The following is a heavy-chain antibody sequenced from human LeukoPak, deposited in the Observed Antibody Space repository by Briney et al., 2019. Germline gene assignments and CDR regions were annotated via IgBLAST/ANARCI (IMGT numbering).Heavy chain of an antibody. CDR1: GGSFSGYY. V-gene: IGHV4-34*01. Sequence: SETLSLTCAVYGGSFSGYYWSWIRQPPGKGLEWIGEINHSGSTNYNPSLKSRVTISVDTSKNQFSLKLSSVTAADTAVYYCARGHRKSYDILTGYSPFGYWGQGTLVTVSS. J-gene: IGHJ4*02. CDR3: ARGHRKSYDILTGYSPFGY. D-gene: IGHD3-9*01. CDR2: INHSGST.